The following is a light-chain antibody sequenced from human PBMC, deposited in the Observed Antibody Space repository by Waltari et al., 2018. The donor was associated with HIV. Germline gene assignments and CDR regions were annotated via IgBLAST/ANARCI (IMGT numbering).Light chain of an antibody. CDR1: NSNIGSNY. CDR2: KNN. Sequence: QSVLTQPPSASGTPGQRATISCFGSNSNIGSNYVYWYQQLPGMAPKLLIYKNNRRPSWVPDRFSGSKSGTSASLAISGLRSEDEADYYCAAWDDRLNLVFGGGTKLTVL. CDR3: AAWDDRLNLV. J-gene: IGLJ2*01. V-gene: IGLV1-47*01.